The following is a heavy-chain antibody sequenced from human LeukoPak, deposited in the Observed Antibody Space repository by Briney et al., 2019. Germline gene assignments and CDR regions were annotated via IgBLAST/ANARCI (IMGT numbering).Heavy chain of an antibody. CDR2: ISYDGSNK. J-gene: IGHJ4*02. CDR1: GFTFSSYA. Sequence: GGSLRLSCAASGFTFSSYAMHWVRQAPGKGLEWVAVISYDGSNKYCADSVKGRFTISRDNSKNTLYLQMNSLRAEDTAVHYCARATFYGDPRYWGQGTLVTVSS. V-gene: IGHV3-30*14. D-gene: IGHD4-17*01. CDR3: ARATFYGDPRY.